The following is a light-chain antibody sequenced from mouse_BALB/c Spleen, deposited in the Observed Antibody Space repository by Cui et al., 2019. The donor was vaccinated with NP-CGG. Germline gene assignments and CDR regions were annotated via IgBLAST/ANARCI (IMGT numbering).Light chain of an antibody. V-gene: IGLV1*01. CDR1: TGAVTTSNY. CDR2: GTN. J-gene: IGLJ1*01. Sequence: GVVNQGSAPTTSPGETVTLTCRSSTGAVTTSNYANWVQEKPDHLFTGLIGGTNNRAPGVPARFSGSLIGDKAALTITGAQTEDEAIYFCALWYSNHWVFGGGTKLTVL. CDR3: ALWYSNHWV.